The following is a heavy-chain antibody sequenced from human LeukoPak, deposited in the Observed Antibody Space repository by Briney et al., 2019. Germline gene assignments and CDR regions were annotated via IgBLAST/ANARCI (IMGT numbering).Heavy chain of an antibody. Sequence: GGSLRLSCAASGFTFTSYAMSWVRQAPKKGLEWVSVISASGGSTNYADSVKGRFTISRDNAKNSLHLQMSSLRAEDTAVHYCARDSANVVGAKSIFDYWGQGALVTVSS. V-gene: IGHV3-23*01. CDR1: GFTFTSYA. CDR3: ARDSANVVGAKSIFDY. J-gene: IGHJ4*02. D-gene: IGHD1-26*01. CDR2: ISASGGST.